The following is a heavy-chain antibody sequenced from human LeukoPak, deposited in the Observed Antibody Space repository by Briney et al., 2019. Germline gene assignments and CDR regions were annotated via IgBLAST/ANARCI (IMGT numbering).Heavy chain of an antibody. CDR1: GDSVSSSSAA. J-gene: IGHJ4*02. V-gene: IGHV6-1*01. CDR2: TYYRSKWYN. CDR3: TREPLYCSGGGCFGRFDY. Sequence: SQTLSLTCAISGDSVSSSSAAWNWIRQSPSRGLEWLGRTYYRSKWYNDYAVSVKSRITINPDTSKNQFSLQLKPVTPEDTAVYYCTREPLYCSGGGCFGRFDYWGQGTPVTFSS. D-gene: IGHD2-15*01.